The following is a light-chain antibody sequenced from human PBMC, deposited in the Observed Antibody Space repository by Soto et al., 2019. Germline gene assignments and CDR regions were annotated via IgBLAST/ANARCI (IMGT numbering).Light chain of an antibody. CDR2: GAS. CDR3: QQYESSPST. V-gene: IGKV3-20*01. J-gene: IGKJ1*01. CDR1: QSVSSNY. Sequence: EIVLTQSPGTLSLSPGERATLSCRASQSVSSNYLAWYQQKPGQAPRLLIYGASNRATGIPDRFSGSGSGTDFTLTISRLEPEDFVVYYCQQYESSPSTFGQGTKVEIK.